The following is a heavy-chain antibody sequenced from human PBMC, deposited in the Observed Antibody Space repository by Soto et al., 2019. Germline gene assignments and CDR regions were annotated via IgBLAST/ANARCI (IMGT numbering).Heavy chain of an antibody. V-gene: IGHV3-23*01. CDR2: ISGSGGST. J-gene: IGHJ4*02. CDR1: GFTFSSYA. Sequence: GGSLRLSCAASGFTFSSYAMSWVRQAPGKGLEWVSAISGSGGSTYYADSVKGRFTISRDNSKNTLYLQMNSLRAEDTAVYYCANIANYYYDSSGYLLYWGQGTLVTVSS. CDR3: ANIANYYYDSSGYLLY. D-gene: IGHD3-22*01.